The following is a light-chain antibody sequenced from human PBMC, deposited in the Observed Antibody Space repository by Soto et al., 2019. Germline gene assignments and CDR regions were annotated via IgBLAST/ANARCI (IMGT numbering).Light chain of an antibody. CDR1: SSDVGNYNR. Sequence: QSVLTQPPSVSGSPGQSVAISCTGTSSDVGNYNRVSWYQQPPGTAPKLMIYDVSNRPSGVPDRFSGSKSGNTASLTISGLQADDEADYYCSSYTSSSTYVFGTGTKVNVL. CDR3: SSYTSSSTYV. J-gene: IGLJ1*01. CDR2: DVS. V-gene: IGLV2-18*02.